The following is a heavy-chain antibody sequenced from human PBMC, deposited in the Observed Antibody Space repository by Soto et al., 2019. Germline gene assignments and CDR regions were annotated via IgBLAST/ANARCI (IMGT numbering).Heavy chain of an antibody. Sequence: QVQLVQSGAEVKKPGASVKVSCKASGSNFNSYTISSVRQAPGQGLEWMGRITDYHGNTNYGQKLEGRVTMTTDTSTTTAYMEPTIQRYDSTVVYHRARLEGAVGYRFDPWGHGNLFTVAS. V-gene: IGHV1-18*01. D-gene: IGHD1-1*01. CDR1: GSNFNSYT. J-gene: IGHJ5*02. CDR2: ITDYHGNT. CDR3: ARLEGAVGYRFDP.